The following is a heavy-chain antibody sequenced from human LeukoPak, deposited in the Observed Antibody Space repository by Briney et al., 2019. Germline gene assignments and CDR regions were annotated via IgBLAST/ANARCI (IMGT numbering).Heavy chain of an antibody. D-gene: IGHD5-24*01. CDR1: GGTFSSYS. CDR3: ARVSAMATILYYYGMDV. Sequence: GASVKVSCKASGGTFSSYSISWVRQAPGQGLEWMGRIIPILGIANYAQKFQGRVTITADKSTSTAYMELSSLRYEDTDVYYCARVSAMATILYYYGMDVWGQGTTVTVSS. V-gene: IGHV1-69*04. CDR2: IIPILGIA. J-gene: IGHJ6*02.